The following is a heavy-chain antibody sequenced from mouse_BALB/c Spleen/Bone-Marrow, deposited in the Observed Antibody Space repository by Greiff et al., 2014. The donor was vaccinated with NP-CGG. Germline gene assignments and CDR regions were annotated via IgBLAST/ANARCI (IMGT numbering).Heavy chain of an antibody. CDR3: ASYRLRTYFDY. CDR1: GFNIKDTY. V-gene: IGHV14-3*02. J-gene: IGHJ2*01. D-gene: IGHD2-14*01. CDR2: IDPANGNT. Sequence: EVKVEESGAELVKPGASVRLSCTASGFNIKDTYIHWVKQRPEQGLEWIGRIDPANGNTKYDPKFQGKATITADTSSNTAYLQLSSLTSEDTAVYYCASYRLRTYFDYWGQGTTLTVSS.